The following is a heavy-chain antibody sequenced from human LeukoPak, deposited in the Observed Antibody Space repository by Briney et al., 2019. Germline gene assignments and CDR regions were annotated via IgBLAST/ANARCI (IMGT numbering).Heavy chain of an antibody. Sequence: GASVKVSCKASEYTFTDYYVHWVRQAPGQRLEWMGWINSNSGSTSYAQNFQGRVTMTRDTSISTLYVELSSLRSDDTAVYYCARVRVYSSGWNFDYWGQGTLVTVSP. D-gene: IGHD6-19*01. J-gene: IGHJ4*02. CDR2: INSNSGST. CDR3: ARVRVYSSGWNFDY. CDR1: EYTFTDYY. V-gene: IGHV1-2*02.